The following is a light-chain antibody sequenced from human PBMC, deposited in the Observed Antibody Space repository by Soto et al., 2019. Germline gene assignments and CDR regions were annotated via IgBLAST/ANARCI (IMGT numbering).Light chain of an antibody. CDR1: QSVLYSSNNKNY. V-gene: IGKV4-1*01. CDR2: WAP. J-gene: IGKJ4*01. Sequence: DIVMTQSPDSLAVSLGERATINCKSSQSVLYSSNNKNYLAWYQQKPGQPPKLLIYWAPTRESGVPDRFSGSGSGTDFTRTISSLQAEDVAAYYCQQYYSSPLTFGGGTKVEIK. CDR3: QQYYSSPLT.